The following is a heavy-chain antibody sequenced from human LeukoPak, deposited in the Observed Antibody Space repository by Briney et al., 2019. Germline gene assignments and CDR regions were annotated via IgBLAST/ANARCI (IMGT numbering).Heavy chain of an antibody. Sequence: KPSETLSLTCSVSGGSISNYFWSWIRQPPGKGLECIGFIYYSETTNYNPSFKSRVTISVDTSKNQFSLKLNSVTAADTAVYYCARASSRYFDLWGRGTLVAVSS. D-gene: IGHD5/OR15-5a*01. CDR1: GGSISNYF. J-gene: IGHJ2*01. V-gene: IGHV4-59*01. CDR2: IYYSETT. CDR3: ARASSRYFDL.